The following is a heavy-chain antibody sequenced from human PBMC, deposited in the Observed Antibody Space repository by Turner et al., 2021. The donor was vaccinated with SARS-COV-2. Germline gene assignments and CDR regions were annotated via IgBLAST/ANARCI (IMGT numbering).Heavy chain of an antibody. CDR2: INPSGGST. D-gene: IGHD2-8*02. Sequence: QVQLVQSGAEVEKPGASVKDSCMASGYTFTSFYMHWVRQAPGQGLEWMGIINPSGGSTNYAQKFQGRVTMTRDTSTSTVYMELSSLRSEDTAVYYCASSLPAPGGVPGRLNYWGQGALVTVSS. CDR1: GYTFTSFY. V-gene: IGHV1-46*01. CDR3: ASSLPAPGGVPGRLNY. J-gene: IGHJ4*02.